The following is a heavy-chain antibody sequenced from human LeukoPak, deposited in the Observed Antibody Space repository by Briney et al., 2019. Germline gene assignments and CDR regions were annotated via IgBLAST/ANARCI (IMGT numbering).Heavy chain of an antibody. V-gene: IGHV4-38-2*02. D-gene: IGHD4-17*01. CDR3: ARTTVNTGYMDV. Sequence: PSETLSLTCTVSGYSISSGYYWGWIRQPPGKGLEGIGSIYHSASTYYNPSLKSRVTISMDTSKNQLSLNLRSVTAADTAVYYCARTTVNTGYMDVWGKGTTVTVSS. CDR1: GYSISSGYY. J-gene: IGHJ6*03. CDR2: IYHSAST.